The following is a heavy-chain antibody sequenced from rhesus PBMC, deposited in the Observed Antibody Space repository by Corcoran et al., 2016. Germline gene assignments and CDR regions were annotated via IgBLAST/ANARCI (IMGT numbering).Heavy chain of an antibody. V-gene: IGHV4-173*01. CDR3: ARYPEYWSDPYGLDS. CDR1: GGSISSNY. D-gene: IGHD3-22*01. J-gene: IGHJ6*01. CDR2: NSGSGGST. Sequence: QVQLQESGPGLVKPSETLSLTCAVSGGSISSNYWSWLRPPPGKGLEWIGRNSGSGGSTDYNPSLKSRVTISTDTSKNQFSLKRSAVTAADTAVYYCARYPEYWSDPYGLDSWGQGVVVTVSS.